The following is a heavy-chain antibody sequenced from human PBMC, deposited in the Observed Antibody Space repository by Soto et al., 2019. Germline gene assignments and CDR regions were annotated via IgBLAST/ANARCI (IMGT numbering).Heavy chain of an antibody. V-gene: IGHV4-31*11. CDR1: GGLFDGYY. D-gene: IGHD6-19*01. J-gene: IGHJ4*02. CDR3: ARTVACPYDFDF. Sequence: TMSLTCDVYGGLFDGYYWSWIRQHPGKGLEWIGYIYYSGSTYYNPSLKSRVTISVDTSKNQFSLKLSSVTAADTAVYYCARTVACPYDFDFWGQGTLVTVSS. CDR2: IYYSGST.